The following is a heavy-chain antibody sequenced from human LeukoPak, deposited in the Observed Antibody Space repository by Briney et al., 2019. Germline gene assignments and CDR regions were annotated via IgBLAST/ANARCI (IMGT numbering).Heavy chain of an antibody. Sequence: EASETLSLTCTVSGGSISGFYWSWIRQPPGKGLEWIGYIYYSGTTTYNPSLKSRVTISIDMSNNHFSLNLRSVTAADKAVYYCARASWLPQSRNYYYMDVWGKGTTVTISS. V-gene: IGHV4-59*01. CDR1: GGSISGFY. J-gene: IGHJ6*03. CDR2: IYYSGTT. CDR3: ARASWLPQSRNYYYMDV. D-gene: IGHD5-12*01.